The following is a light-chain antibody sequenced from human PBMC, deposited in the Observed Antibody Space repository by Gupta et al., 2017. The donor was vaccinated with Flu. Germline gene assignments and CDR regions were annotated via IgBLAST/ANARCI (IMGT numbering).Light chain of an antibody. Sequence: SLPASVGDRVTITCRASQDIGNHLAWYQQQPGRVTKLLIYTASTLQSGVPSRFSGSGSGTDFTLTISNLQPEDVATYYCQMYNNAPPMYTFGQGTELGIK. J-gene: IGKJ2*01. CDR3: QMYNNAPPMYT. V-gene: IGKV1-27*01. CDR2: TAS. CDR1: QDIGNH.